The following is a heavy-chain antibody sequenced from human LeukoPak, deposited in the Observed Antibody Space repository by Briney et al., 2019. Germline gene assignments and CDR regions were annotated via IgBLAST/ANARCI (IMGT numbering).Heavy chain of an antibody. V-gene: IGHV6-1*01. Sequence: SQTLSLACAISGDSVSSSTAAWIWIRQSPSRGLEWLGRTYYRSKWHNDYAVSVKSRITIDPDTSKNQFSLQLDSVTPEDTAVYYCASGNYAYYYWGQGTLVTVSS. CDR1: GDSVSSSTAA. CDR2: TYYRSKWHN. J-gene: IGHJ4*02. CDR3: ASGNYAYYY. D-gene: IGHD1-7*01.